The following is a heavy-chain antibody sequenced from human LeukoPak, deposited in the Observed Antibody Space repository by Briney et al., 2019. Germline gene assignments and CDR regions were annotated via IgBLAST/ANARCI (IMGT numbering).Heavy chain of an antibody. CDR3: ARAPLVVPAAMAWFDP. CDR2: IIPIFGTA. J-gene: IGHJ5*02. V-gene: IGHV1-69*13. D-gene: IGHD2-2*01. Sequence: SVKVSCKASGGTFSSYAISWVRQAPGRGLEWMGGIIPIFGTANYAQKFQGRVTITADESTSTAYMELSSLRSEDTAVYYCARAPLVVPAAMAWFDPWGQGTLVTVSS. CDR1: GGTFSSYA.